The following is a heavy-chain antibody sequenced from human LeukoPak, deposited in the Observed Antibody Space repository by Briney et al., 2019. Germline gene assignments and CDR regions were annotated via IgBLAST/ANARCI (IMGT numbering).Heavy chain of an antibody. D-gene: IGHD6-6*01. J-gene: IGHJ4*02. CDR1: GFTFDDYG. CDR3: ARGREYSNSSRIDYFDY. V-gene: IGHV3-20*04. CDR2: INWNGGST. Sequence: GGSLRLSCAASGFTFDDYGMSWVRQAPGKGLEWVSGINWNGGSTGYADSVKGRFTISRDNAKNSLYLQMNSLRAEDTALYYCARGREYSNSSRIDYFDYWGQGTLVTVSS.